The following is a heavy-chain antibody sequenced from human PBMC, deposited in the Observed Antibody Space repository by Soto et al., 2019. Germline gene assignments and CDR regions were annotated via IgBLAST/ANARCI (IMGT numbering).Heavy chain of an antibody. CDR3: ARGRYGDY. V-gene: IGHV1-18*01. CDR1: GYTFTTYG. D-gene: IGHD1-1*01. Sequence: QVHRVQSGAEGRKPGASVKVSCKGSGYTFTTYGITWVRQAPGQGLEWMGWISAHNDNTNYAQKIQGRVTVTRDTSTSTAYMELRNLRSDDTAVYYCARGRYGDYWGQGALVTVSS. J-gene: IGHJ4*02. CDR2: ISAHNDNT.